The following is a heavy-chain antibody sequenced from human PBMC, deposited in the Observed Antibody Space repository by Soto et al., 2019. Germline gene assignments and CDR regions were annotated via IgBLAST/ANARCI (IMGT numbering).Heavy chain of an antibody. D-gene: IGHD3-22*01. V-gene: IGHV3-30-3*01. Sequence: QVQLVESGGDVVQPGRSLRVSCAASGFIFSNYAMHWVRQAPGKGLEWVAVVSYDGSNQFYAESVKGRFTISRDSSKTTLYLQMNNLREEDTAVYYCARDRVYYYDNSGYYNFDYWGQGTLVIVSS. J-gene: IGHJ4*02. CDR3: ARDRVYYYDNSGYYNFDY. CDR2: VSYDGSNQ. CDR1: GFIFSNYA.